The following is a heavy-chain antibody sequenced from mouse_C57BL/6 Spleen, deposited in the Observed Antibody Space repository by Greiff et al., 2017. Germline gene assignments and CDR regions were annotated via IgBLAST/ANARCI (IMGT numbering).Heavy chain of an antibody. CDR3: ARAGQLRHAMDY. V-gene: IGHV1-81*01. J-gene: IGHJ4*01. CDR1: GCTFTSYG. Sequence: QVQLQQSGAELARPGASVKLSCKASGCTFTSYGISWVKQRTGQGLEWIGEIYPRSGNTYYNEKFKGKATLTADKSSSTAYMELRSLTSEDSAVYFCARAGQLRHAMDYWGQGTSVTVSS. D-gene: IGHD3-2*02. CDR2: IYPRSGNT.